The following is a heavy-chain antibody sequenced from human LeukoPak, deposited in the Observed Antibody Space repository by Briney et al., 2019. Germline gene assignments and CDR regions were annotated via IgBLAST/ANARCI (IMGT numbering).Heavy chain of an antibody. CDR1: GYTFTSYG. Sequence: ASVKVSCKASGYTFTSYGISWVRQAPGQGPEWMGWINAYNGNTNYAQKLQGRVTMTTDTSTSTAYMELRSLRSDDTAVYYCAILGVVVPAANQNQYYFDYWGQGTLVTVSS. CDR3: AILGVVVPAANQNQYYFDY. J-gene: IGHJ4*02. CDR2: INAYNGNT. V-gene: IGHV1-18*01. D-gene: IGHD2-2*01.